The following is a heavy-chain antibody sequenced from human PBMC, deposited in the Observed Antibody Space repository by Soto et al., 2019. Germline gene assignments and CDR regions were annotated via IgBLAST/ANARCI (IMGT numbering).Heavy chain of an antibody. D-gene: IGHD5-12*01. CDR3: AREIDSGYDTNYYYYYGMDV. V-gene: IGHV1-46*03. CDR2: INPSGGST. Sequence: GASVKVSCKASGYTFTSYYMHWVRQAPGQGLEWMGIINPSGGSTSYAQKFQGRVTMTRDTSTSTVYMELSSLRSEDTAVYYCAREIDSGYDTNYYYYYGMDVWGQGTTVTVSS. J-gene: IGHJ6*02. CDR1: GYTFTSYY.